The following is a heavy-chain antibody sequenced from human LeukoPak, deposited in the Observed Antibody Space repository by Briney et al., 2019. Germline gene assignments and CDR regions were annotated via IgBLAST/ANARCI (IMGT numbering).Heavy chain of an antibody. D-gene: IGHD6-19*01. CDR2: IVVGSGNT. Sequence: ASVKVSCKASGFTFTSSTIQWVRQARGQRLEWIGWIVVGSGNTNYAQKFQERVIITGDMSTTTVYMELSSLRSEDTAVYYCARDRPYTGGWRGFDYWGQGTLVTVSS. V-gene: IGHV1-58*02. CDR1: GFTFTSST. CDR3: ARDRPYTGGWRGFDY. J-gene: IGHJ4*02.